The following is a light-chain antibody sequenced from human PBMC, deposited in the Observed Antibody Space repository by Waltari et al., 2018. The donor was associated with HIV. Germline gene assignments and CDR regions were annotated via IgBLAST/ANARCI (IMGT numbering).Light chain of an antibody. CDR1: RNVLSSSNNKNY. Sequence: DIVMTQSPDSLAVSLGERDTINFKSRRNVLSSSNNKNYLAWYQQKPGQPPKLLIYWASTRDSGVPDRISGSGSGTDFTLTISSLQAEDVAVYYCQQYYSLPRTFGQGTKVEIK. V-gene: IGKV4-1*01. CDR3: QQYYSLPRT. J-gene: IGKJ1*01. CDR2: WAS.